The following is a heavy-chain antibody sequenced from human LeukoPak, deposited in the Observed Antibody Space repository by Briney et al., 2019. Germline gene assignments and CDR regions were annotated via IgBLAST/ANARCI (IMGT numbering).Heavy chain of an antibody. Sequence: SVKVSCKASGYTFTSYYKHWVRQAPGQGLEWMGGIIPIFGTATYAQKFQGRVTITADESTSTAYMELSSLRSEDTAVYYCARERSDYGDYDYLDYWGQGTLVTVSS. J-gene: IGHJ4*02. D-gene: IGHD4-17*01. CDR2: IIPIFGTA. CDR1: GYTFTSYY. V-gene: IGHV1-69*13. CDR3: ARERSDYGDYDYLDY.